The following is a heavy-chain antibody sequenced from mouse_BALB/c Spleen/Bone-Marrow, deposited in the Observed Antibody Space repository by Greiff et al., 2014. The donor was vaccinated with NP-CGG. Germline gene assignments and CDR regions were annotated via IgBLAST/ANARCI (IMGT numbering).Heavy chain of an antibody. V-gene: IGHV5-6*02. Sequence: DVMLVESGGDLVKPGGSLKLSCAASGFTFSSYGMSWGRQTPDKRLEWVATISSGGSNTYYPDSVKGRFTISSDNAKNTLYLQMSSLKSEDTAMYYCARHQRYYAMDYWGQGTSVTVSS. CDR2: ISSGGSNT. CDR1: GFTFSSYG. J-gene: IGHJ4*01. CDR3: ARHQRYYAMDY.